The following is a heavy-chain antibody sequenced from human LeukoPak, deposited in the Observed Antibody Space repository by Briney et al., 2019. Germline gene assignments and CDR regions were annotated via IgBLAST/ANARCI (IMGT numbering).Heavy chain of an antibody. J-gene: IGHJ4*02. D-gene: IGHD3-10*01. V-gene: IGHV1-69*04. CDR2: IIPILGIA. Sequence: SVTVSSIAAGGTFSSDGMSCVGQAAAQRIEWMGRIIPILGIANYAQKFQGRVTITADKSTSTAYMELSSLRSEDTAVYYCARPAMVRGVIPRDWGQGTLVTVSS. CDR3: ARPAMVRGVIPRD. CDR1: GGTFSSDG.